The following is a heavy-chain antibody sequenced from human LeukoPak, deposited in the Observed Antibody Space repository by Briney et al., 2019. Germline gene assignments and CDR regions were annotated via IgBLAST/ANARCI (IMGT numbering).Heavy chain of an antibody. D-gene: IGHD1-26*01. CDR1: GGSISGYY. CDR2: IYYSGNA. CDR3: ARDGPNTGSWYFDY. Sequence: SETLSLTCTVSGGSISGYYWSWIRQPPGKGPEWIGYIYYSGNANYNPSLKSRVTMSLDSSNNQFSLRLTSVTAADTAVYYCARDGPNTGSWYFDYWGQGTLATVSS. V-gene: IGHV4-59*01. J-gene: IGHJ4*02.